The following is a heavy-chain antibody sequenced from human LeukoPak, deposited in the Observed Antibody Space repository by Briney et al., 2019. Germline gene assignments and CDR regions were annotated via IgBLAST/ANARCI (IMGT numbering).Heavy chain of an antibody. CDR1: GFTFSTSA. Sequence: GASVKVSCKASGFTFSTSAMQWVRQARGQRLECIGWIAVGNGHTNYAQKFQERVSITRDMSTTTAYMELSSLRSEDTAVYYCARDPHPYYYDSSGYYFSRTGWDYWGQGTLVTVPS. V-gene: IGHV1-58*02. D-gene: IGHD3-22*01. J-gene: IGHJ4*02. CDR3: ARDPHPYYYDSSGYYFSRTGWDY. CDR2: IAVGNGHT.